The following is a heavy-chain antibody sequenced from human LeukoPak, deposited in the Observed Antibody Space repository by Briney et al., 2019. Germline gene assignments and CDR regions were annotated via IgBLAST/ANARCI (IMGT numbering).Heavy chain of an antibody. J-gene: IGHJ5*02. CDR1: GGSISSSSYY. D-gene: IGHD3-3*01. Sequence: SSETLSLTCTVSGGSISSSSYYWGWIRQPPGKGLEWIGSIYYSVSTYYNPSLKSRVTISVDTSKNQFSLKLSSVTAADTAVYYCARGTIFGRWFDPWGQGTLVTVSS. CDR2: IYYSVST. CDR3: ARGTIFGRWFDP. V-gene: IGHV4-39*07.